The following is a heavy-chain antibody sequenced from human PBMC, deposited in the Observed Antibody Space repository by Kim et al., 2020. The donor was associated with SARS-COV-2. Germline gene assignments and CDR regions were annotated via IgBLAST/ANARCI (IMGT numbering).Heavy chain of an antibody. CDR3: ARTYYDILAGYSGGGWFDP. V-gene: IGHV3-21*01. Sequence: GGSLRLSCAASGFTFSSYSMNWVRQAPGKGLEWVSSISSSSYIYYADSVKGRFTISRDNAKNSLYLQMNSLRAEDTAVYYCARTYYDILAGYSGGGWFDPWGQGTLVTVSS. D-gene: IGHD3-9*01. CDR2: ISSSSYI. J-gene: IGHJ5*02. CDR1: GFTFSSYS.